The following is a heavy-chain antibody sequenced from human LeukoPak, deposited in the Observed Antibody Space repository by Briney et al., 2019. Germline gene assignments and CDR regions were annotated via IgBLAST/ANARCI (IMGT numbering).Heavy chain of an antibody. D-gene: IGHD6-13*01. Sequence: GGSLRLSGAASGSTFSSYSMNWVRQAPGKGLEWVSSISSSSSYIYYADSVKGRFTISRDNAKNSLYLQMNSLRAEDTAVYYCARDSGIAAAGTWGPNDYWGQGTLVTVSS. CDR1: GSTFSSYS. J-gene: IGHJ4*02. CDR3: ARDSGIAAAGTWGPNDY. CDR2: ISSSSSYI. V-gene: IGHV3-21*01.